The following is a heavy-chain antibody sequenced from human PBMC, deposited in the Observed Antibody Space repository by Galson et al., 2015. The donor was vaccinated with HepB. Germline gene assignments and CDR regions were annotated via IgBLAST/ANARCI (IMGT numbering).Heavy chain of an antibody. V-gene: IGHV4-59*01. CDR3: ARGRGYIYGYSYYGMDV. D-gene: IGHD5-18*01. Sequence: TLSLTCSVSGGSISSYYWSWIRQPPGKGLEWIGYVYYTGSTNYSPSLKSRVTISVDTSKNKFSLKVSSVTAADTAVYYCARGRGYIYGYSYYGMDVWGQGTTVTVSS. CDR1: GGSISSYY. J-gene: IGHJ6*02. CDR2: VYYTGST.